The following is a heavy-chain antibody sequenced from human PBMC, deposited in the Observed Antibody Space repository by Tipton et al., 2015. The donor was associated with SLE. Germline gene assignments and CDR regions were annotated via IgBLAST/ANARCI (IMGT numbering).Heavy chain of an antibody. CDR2: IIPIFGTA. V-gene: IGHV1-69*01. D-gene: IGHD2-2*03. J-gene: IGHJ4*02. CDR3: ARGGYCSSTSCYQTFDY. Sequence: QVQLVQSGAEVKKPGSSVKVSCKASGGTFSSYAISWVRQAPGQGLEWMGGIIPIFGTANYAQKFRGRVTITTDESTSTAYMELSSLRSEDTAVYYCARGGYCSSTSCYQTFDYWGQGTLVTVSS. CDR1: GGTFSSYA.